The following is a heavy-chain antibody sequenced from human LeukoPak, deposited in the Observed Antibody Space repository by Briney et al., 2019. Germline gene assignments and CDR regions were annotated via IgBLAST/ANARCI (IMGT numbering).Heavy chain of an antibody. Sequence: SETLSLTCTVSGGSISSSSYYWSWIRQPAGKGLEWIGRIYTSGSTNYNPSLKSRVTMSVDTSKNQFSLKLSSVTAADTAVYYCARDLYGQWPPPPGSPYDAFDIWGQGTMVTVSS. CDR2: IYTSGST. J-gene: IGHJ3*02. CDR3: ARDLYGQWPPPPGSPYDAFDI. V-gene: IGHV4-61*02. CDR1: GGSISSSSYY. D-gene: IGHD6-19*01.